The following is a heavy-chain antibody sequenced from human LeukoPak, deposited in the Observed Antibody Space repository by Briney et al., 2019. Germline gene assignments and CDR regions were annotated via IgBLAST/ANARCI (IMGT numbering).Heavy chain of an antibody. D-gene: IGHD3-10*01. V-gene: IGHV4-59*01. J-gene: IGHJ3*02. Sequence: SETLSLTCTVSGGSINTFYWSWIRQPPGKGLEWIGYIYYSGSTNYNPSLKSRVTISVDTSKNQFSLKLSSVTAADTAVYYCARGGPLGNAFDIWGQGTMVTVSS. CDR1: GGSINTFY. CDR2: IYYSGST. CDR3: ARGGPLGNAFDI.